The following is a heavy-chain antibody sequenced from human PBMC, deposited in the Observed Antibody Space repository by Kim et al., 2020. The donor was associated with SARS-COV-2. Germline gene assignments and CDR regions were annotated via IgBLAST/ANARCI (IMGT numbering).Heavy chain of an antibody. J-gene: IGHJ4*02. D-gene: IGHD5-18*01. CDR2: IYYSGST. V-gene: IGHV4-39*01. CDR3: ARPRGYSYAIDY. Sequence: SETLSLTCTVSGGSISSSSYYWGWIRQPPGKGLVWIGSIYYSGSTYYNPSLKSRVTISVDTSKNQFSLKLSSVTAADTAVYYCARPRGYSYAIDYWGQGTLVTVSS. CDR1: GGSISSSSYY.